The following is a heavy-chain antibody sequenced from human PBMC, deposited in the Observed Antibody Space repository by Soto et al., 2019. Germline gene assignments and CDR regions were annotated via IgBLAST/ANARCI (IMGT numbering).Heavy chain of an antibody. Sequence: GGSLRLSCAASGFTFSSYWMSWVRQAPGKGLEWVANIKQDGSEKYYVDSVKGRVTISRDNAKNSLYLQMNSLRAEDTAVYYCARDHYLPGIAVAGTQDAFDIWGQGTMVTVSS. J-gene: IGHJ3*02. CDR3: ARDHYLPGIAVAGTQDAFDI. V-gene: IGHV3-7*05. D-gene: IGHD6-19*01. CDR1: GFTFSSYW. CDR2: IKQDGSEK.